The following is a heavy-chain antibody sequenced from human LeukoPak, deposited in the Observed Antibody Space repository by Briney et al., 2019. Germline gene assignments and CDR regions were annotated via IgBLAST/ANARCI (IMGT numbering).Heavy chain of an antibody. CDR2: IKSKTDGGTT. V-gene: IGHV3-15*01. CDR1: GFTFSNAW. D-gene: IGHD3-3*01. CDR3: TTGSITIFGVVITTFDY. J-gene: IGHJ4*02. Sequence: GGSLRLSCAASGFTFSNAWMSWVRQAPGKGLEWVGRIKSKTDGGTTDYAAPVKGRSTISRDDSKNTLYLQMNSLKTEDTAVYYCTTGSITIFGVVITTFDYWGQGTLVTVSS.